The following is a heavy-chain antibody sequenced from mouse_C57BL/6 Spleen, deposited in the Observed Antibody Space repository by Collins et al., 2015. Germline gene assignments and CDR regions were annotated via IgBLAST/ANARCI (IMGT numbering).Heavy chain of an antibody. CDR1: GYTFTSYW. V-gene: IGHV1-64*01. D-gene: IGHD1-1*01. CDR2: IHPNSGST. CDR3: ARRSITTVVAPHFDV. J-gene: IGHJ1*03. Sequence: QVQLQQPGAELVKPGASVKLSCKASGYTFTSYWMHWVKQRPGQGLEWIGMIHPNSGSTNYNEKFKSKATLTVDKSSSTAYMQLSSLTSEDSAVYYCARRSITTVVAPHFDVWGTGTTVTVSS.